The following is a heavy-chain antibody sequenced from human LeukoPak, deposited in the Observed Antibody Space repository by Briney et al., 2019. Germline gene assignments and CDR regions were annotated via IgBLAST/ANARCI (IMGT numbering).Heavy chain of an antibody. J-gene: IGHJ5*02. CDR1: GGSFSGYY. V-gene: IGHV4-34*01. Sequence: SETLSLTCAVYGGSFSGYYWSWIRQPPGKGLEWIGEINHSGSTDYNPSLKSRVTISVDTSKNQFSLKLSSVTAADTAVYYCATTGGVDWTSNWFDPWGQGTLVTVSS. CDR3: ATTGGVDWTSNWFDP. D-gene: IGHD2-21*02. CDR2: INHSGST.